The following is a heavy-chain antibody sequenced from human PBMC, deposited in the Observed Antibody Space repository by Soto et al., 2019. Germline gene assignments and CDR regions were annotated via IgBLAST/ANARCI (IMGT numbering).Heavy chain of an antibody. V-gene: IGHV3-30-3*01. CDR3: ARADSSGWYLFDY. J-gene: IGHJ4*02. D-gene: IGHD6-19*01. CDR1: GFTFSSYA. Sequence: GGSLRLSCAASGFTFSSYAMHWVRQAPGKGLEWVAVISYDGSNKYYADSVKGRFTISRDNSKNTLYPQMNSLRAEDTAVYYCARADSSGWYLFDYWGQGTLVTVSS. CDR2: ISYDGSNK.